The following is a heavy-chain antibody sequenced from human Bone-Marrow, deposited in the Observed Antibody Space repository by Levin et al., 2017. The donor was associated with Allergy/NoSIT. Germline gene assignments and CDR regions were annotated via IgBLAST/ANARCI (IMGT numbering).Heavy chain of an antibody. CDR3: AHRARWGRTPAAGSFDF. D-gene: IGHD6-13*01. Sequence: ASGPTLVKPTQTLTLTCAFSGFSLSTSGVGVGWIRQPPGKALEWLALIYWDDLKGYSPSLKRRLTIQKDTSKNQVVLTLTNMEPVDTATYYCAHRARWGRTPAAGSFDFWGLGTMVTVSS. CDR1: GFSLSTSGVG. V-gene: IGHV2-5*02. J-gene: IGHJ3*01. CDR2: IYWDDLK.